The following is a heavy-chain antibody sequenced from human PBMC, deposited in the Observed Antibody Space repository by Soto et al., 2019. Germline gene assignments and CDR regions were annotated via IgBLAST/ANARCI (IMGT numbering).Heavy chain of an antibody. CDR1: GFTFSSYG. J-gene: IGHJ6*03. D-gene: IGHD4-17*01. CDR2: IWYDGSNK. V-gene: IGHV3-33*01. CDR3: ASLGEVTTLDYYYYMDV. Sequence: QVQLVESGGGVVQPGRSLRLSCAASGFTFSSYGMHWVRQAPGKGLEWVAVIWYDGSNKYYADSVKGRFTISRDNSKNTLYLQMNSLRAEDTAVYYCASLGEVTTLDYYYYMDVWGKGTTVTVSS.